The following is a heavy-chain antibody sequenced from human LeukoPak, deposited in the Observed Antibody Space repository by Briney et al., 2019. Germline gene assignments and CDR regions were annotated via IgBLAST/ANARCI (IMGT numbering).Heavy chain of an antibody. J-gene: IGHJ4*02. V-gene: IGHV3-64D*06. CDR3: VKDQSGSGSW. CDR1: GFTFRTYA. D-gene: IGHD3-10*01. Sequence: PGGSLRLSCSASGFTFRTYAMHWARQAPGKGLEYVSSITNDGSTTYYADSVRGRFTISRDNSKNTLYLQVNSLRAEDTAVYYCVKDQSGSGSWWGQGTLVTVSP. CDR2: ITNDGSTT.